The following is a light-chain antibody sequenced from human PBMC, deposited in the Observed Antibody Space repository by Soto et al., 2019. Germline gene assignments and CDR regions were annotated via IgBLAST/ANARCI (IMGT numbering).Light chain of an antibody. J-gene: IGKJ4*01. CDR2: GVS. CDR1: QSLTSSY. CDR3: QQRSNWPLT. V-gene: IGKV3D-20*02. Sequence: EIVLTQSPGTLSLSPGETATLSCRASQSLTSSYLAWYQQRPGQAPSLLIYGVSSRATGIPDRFSGSGSGTDFTLTITRLEPEDFAVYYCQQRSNWPLTFGGGTKVDNK.